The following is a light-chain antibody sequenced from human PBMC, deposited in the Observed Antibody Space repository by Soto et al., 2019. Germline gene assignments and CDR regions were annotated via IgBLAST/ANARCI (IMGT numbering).Light chain of an antibody. V-gene: IGLV4-60*02. Sequence: QPVLTQSSSASASLGSSVKLTCTLSSGHSSYIIAWHQQQPGKAPRYLMKLEGSGSYNKGSGVPDRFSGSSSVADRYLTISNLQFEDEADYYCETWDSNTAVFGGGTQLTVL. J-gene: IGLJ7*01. CDR3: ETWDSNTAV. CDR1: SGHSSYI. CDR2: LEGSGSY.